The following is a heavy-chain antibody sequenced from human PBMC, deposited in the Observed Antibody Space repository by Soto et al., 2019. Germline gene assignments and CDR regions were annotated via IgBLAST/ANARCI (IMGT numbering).Heavy chain of an antibody. Sequence: EVQLVESGGGLVKPGGSLGLSCAASGFTFREAWMSWVRQAPGKGLEWVGRIKSEIDGGTADYAAPVKGRFSISRDDSRNTLYLEMNSLQTEDTAVYYCQYYYDSSGVPRFDYWGQGTLVTVSS. V-gene: IGHV3-15*01. CDR2: IKSEIDGGTA. CDR1: GFTFREAW. CDR3: QYYYDSSGVPRFDY. D-gene: IGHD3-22*01. J-gene: IGHJ4*02.